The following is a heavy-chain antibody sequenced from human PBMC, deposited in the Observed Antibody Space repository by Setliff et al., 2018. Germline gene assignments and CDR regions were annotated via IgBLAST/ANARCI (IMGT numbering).Heavy chain of an antibody. CDR3: ARDLLYSGSYFGYYYGMDV. CDR2: INPNSGGT. D-gene: IGHD1-26*01. V-gene: IGHV1-2*04. J-gene: IGHJ6*02. CDR1: GYTFTGYY. Sequence: GASVKVSCKASGYTFTGYYMHWVRQAPGQGHEWMGWINPNSGGTNYAQKFQGWVTMTRDTSISTAYMELSRLRSDDTAVYYCARDLLYSGSYFGYYYGMDVWGQGTTVTVSS.